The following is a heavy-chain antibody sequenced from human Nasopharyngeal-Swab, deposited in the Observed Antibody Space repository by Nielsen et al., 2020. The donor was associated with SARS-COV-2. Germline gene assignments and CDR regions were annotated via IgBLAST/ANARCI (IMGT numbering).Heavy chain of an antibody. CDR1: GFTFSSYG. J-gene: IGHJ4*02. D-gene: IGHD1-26*01. CDR2: IWYDGSNK. Sequence: GESLKIPCAASGFTFSSYGMHWVRQAPGKGLEWVAVIWYDGSNKYYADSVKGRFTISRDNSKNTLYLQMNSLRAEDTAVYYCARDLGATLDVWGQGTLVTVSS. V-gene: IGHV3-33*01. CDR3: ARDLGATLDV.